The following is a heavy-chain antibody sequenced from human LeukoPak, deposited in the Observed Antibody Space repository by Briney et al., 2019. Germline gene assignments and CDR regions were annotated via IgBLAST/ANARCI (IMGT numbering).Heavy chain of an antibody. V-gene: IGHV4-61*02. CDR2: IYTSGST. CDR3: ARRNSSSWVPGAFDI. CDR1: GGSISSGSYY. Sequence: SQTLSLTCTVSGGSISSGSYYCSWIRQPAGRGLEWIGRIYTSGSTNYNPSLKSRVTISVDTSKNQFSLKLSSVTAADTAVYYCARRNSSSWVPGAFDIWGQGTMVTVSS. J-gene: IGHJ3*02. D-gene: IGHD6-13*01.